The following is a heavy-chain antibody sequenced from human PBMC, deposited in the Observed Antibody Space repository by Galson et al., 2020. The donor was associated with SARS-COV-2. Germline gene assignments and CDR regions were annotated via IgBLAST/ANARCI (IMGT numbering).Heavy chain of an antibody. CDR3: ARDLDCGGDYALDN. Sequence: GGSLRLSCAASGFTFSSYAMHWVRQAPGKGLEWVAVISYDGSNKYYADSVKGRFTISRDNSKNTLYLQMNSLRAEDTAVYYCARDLDCGGDYALDNWGQGTLVTVSS. J-gene: IGHJ4*02. CDR2: ISYDGSNK. V-gene: IGHV3-30*03. D-gene: IGHD2-21*02. CDR1: GFTFSSYA.